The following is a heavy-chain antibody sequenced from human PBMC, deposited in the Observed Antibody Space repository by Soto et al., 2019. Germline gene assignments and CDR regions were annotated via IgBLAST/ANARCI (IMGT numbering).Heavy chain of an antibody. CDR3: ARDSSGYTFHAGAHYYYYMDV. CDR2: INPSGGST. D-gene: IGHD3-16*02. Sequence: GASVKVSCKASGYTFTSYYMHWVRQAPGQGLEWMGIINPSGGSTSYAQKFQGRVTMTRDTSTSTVYMELSSLRSEDTAVYYCARDSSGYTFHAGAHYYYYMDVWGKGTTVTVSS. J-gene: IGHJ6*03. CDR1: GYTFTSYY. V-gene: IGHV1-46*03.